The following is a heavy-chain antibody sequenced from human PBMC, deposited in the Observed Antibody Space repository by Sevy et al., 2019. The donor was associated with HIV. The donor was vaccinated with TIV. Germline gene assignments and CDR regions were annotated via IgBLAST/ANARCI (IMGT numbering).Heavy chain of an antibody. Sequence: GGSLRLSCAASGFTFSSYGMHWVRQAPGKGLEWVAVIWYDGSNKYYADSVKGRFTISRDNSKNTLYLQMNSLRAEDTAVYYCARCPYSNSWDFDYWGQGTLVTVSS. J-gene: IGHJ4*02. D-gene: IGHD6-13*01. CDR1: GFTFSSYG. CDR2: IWYDGSNK. V-gene: IGHV3-33*01. CDR3: ARCPYSNSWDFDY.